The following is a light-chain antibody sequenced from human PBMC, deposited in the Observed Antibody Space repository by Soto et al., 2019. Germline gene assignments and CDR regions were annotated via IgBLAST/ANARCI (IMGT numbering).Light chain of an antibody. J-gene: IGKJ1*01. CDR1: QSINDW. CDR2: KAS. V-gene: IGKV1-5*03. Sequence: DIQMTQSPSTLSASVGDRVTITCRASQSINDWVAWYQQKPGRAPKFLIYKASNLESGVPSRFSGSGSGTEFTLTISSLQPDDFAPYDFQHWHGFSWTFGQGTKVEIK. CDR3: QHWHGFSWT.